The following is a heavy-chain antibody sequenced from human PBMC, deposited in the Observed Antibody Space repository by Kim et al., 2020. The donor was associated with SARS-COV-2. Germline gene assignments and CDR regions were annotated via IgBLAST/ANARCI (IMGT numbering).Heavy chain of an antibody. D-gene: IGHD5-18*01. Sequence: GGSLRLSCAASGFTFSSYSMNWVRQAPGKGLEWVSSISSSSSYIYYADSVKGRFTISRDNAKNSLYLQMNSLRAEDTAVYYCARSSYPTAMVLGRGYYFDYWGQGTLVTVSS. CDR3: ARSSYPTAMVLGRGYYFDY. J-gene: IGHJ4*02. CDR2: ISSSSSYI. V-gene: IGHV3-21*01. CDR1: GFTFSSYS.